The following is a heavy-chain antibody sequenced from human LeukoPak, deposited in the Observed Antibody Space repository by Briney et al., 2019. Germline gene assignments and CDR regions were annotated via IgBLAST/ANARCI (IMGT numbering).Heavy chain of an antibody. CDR1: GFTFSSYA. CDR2: ISGSGGST. V-gene: IGHV3-23*01. CDR3: AKGGYSYGSYYFDY. Sequence: GGSLRLSCAASGFTFSSYAMSWVRQAPGKGLEWVLAISGSGGSTYYADSVKGRFTISRDNSKNTLYLQMNSLRAEDTAVYYCAKGGYSYGSYYFDYWGQGTLVTVSS. J-gene: IGHJ4*02. D-gene: IGHD5-18*01.